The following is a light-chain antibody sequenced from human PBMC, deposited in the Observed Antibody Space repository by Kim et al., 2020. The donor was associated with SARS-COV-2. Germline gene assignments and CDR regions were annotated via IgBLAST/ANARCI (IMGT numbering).Light chain of an antibody. CDR3: NSRDSSGNTVI. Sequence: GQTVRITCNGDSLRSNYASWYQQKPGQAPILVLYGKNNRPSWIPGRFAGSGSGTTAALTITGAQAEDEGDYYCNSRDSSGNTVIFGGGTQLTVL. J-gene: IGLJ2*01. CDR1: SLRSNY. CDR2: GKN. V-gene: IGLV3-19*01.